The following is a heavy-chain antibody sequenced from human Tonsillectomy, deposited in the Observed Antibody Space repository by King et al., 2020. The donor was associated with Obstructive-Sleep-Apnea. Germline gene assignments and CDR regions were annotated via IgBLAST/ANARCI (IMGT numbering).Heavy chain of an antibody. D-gene: IGHD3-3*01. CDR3: AKASDFWSGYYVHYYYYGMDV. CDR1: GFTFSSYG. J-gene: IGHJ6*02. Sequence: VQLVESGGGVVQPGRSLRLSCAASGFTFSSYGMHWVRQAPGKGLEWVAVIWYDGSNKYYADSVKGRFTFSRDNSKNTLYLQMNSLRAEDTAVYYCAKASDFWSGYYVHYYYYGMDVWGQGTTVTVSS. CDR2: IWYDGSNK. V-gene: IGHV3-33*06.